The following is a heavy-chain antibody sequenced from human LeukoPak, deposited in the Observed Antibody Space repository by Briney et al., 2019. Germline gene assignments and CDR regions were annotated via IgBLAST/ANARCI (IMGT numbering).Heavy chain of an antibody. D-gene: IGHD6-6*01. Sequence: GESLKISCKGSGYSFTSYWIGWVRQMPGKGLEWMGIIYPSDSDTRYSPSFQGQVTISADKSISTAYLQWSSLKASDTAMYYCATDSSSTPDYFDYWGQGTLVTVSS. J-gene: IGHJ4*02. V-gene: IGHV5-51*01. CDR1: GYSFTSYW. CDR2: IYPSDSDT. CDR3: ATDSSSTPDYFDY.